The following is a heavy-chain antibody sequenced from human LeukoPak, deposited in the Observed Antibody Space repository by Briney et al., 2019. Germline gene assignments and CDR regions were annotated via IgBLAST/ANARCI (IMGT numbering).Heavy chain of an antibody. Sequence: GGSLRLSCAASGFTFSSYSMNWVRQAPGKGLEWVSSISSSSSYIYYADSVKGRFTISRANAKNSLYLQMNSLRAEDTAVYYCASTSTRLLWFGELEYNWFDPWGQGTLVTVSS. D-gene: IGHD3-10*01. V-gene: IGHV3-21*01. CDR3: ASTSTRLLWFGELEYNWFDP. CDR1: GFTFSSYS. J-gene: IGHJ5*02. CDR2: ISSSSSYI.